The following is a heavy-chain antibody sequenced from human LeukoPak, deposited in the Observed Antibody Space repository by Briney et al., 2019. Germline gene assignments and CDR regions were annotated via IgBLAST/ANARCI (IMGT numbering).Heavy chain of an antibody. CDR1: GGSFSGYY. Sequence: PSETLSLTCAVCGGSFSGYYWSWIRQPPGKGLEWIGEINHSGSTNYNPSLKSRVTISVDTSKNQFSLKLSSVTAADTAVYYCARGGYCSGGSCYYNWFDPWGREPCHRLL. CDR3: ARGGYCSGGSCYYNWFDP. V-gene: IGHV4-34*01. CDR2: INHSGST. J-gene: IGHJ5*02. D-gene: IGHD2-15*01.